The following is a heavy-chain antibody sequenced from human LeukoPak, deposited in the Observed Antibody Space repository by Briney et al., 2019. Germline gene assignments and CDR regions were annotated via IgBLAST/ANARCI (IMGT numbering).Heavy chain of an antibody. CDR3: AKDACSGTSCSFDY. V-gene: IGHV3-9*01. J-gene: IGHJ4*02. CDR1: GFSFDDYA. CDR2: ITWNSGST. Sequence: GGSLRLSCAASGFSFDDYAMHWVRQAPGKGLEWVSGITWNSGSTGYADSVKGRFTISRDNAKNSLFVQMNSLRAEDTALYYCAKDACSGTSCSFDYWGQGTLVTVSS. D-gene: IGHD2-2*01.